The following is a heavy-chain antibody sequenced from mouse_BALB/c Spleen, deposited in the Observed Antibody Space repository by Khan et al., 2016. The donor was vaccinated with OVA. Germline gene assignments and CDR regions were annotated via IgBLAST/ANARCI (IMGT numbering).Heavy chain of an antibody. D-gene: IGHD1-2*01. CDR3: ARELRLGGFAF. CDR1: GFSLTGYG. Sequence: QVQLQQSGPGLVAPSQSLSITCTVSGFSLTGYGVNWVRQPPGKGLEWLGMIWGDGSTDYNSVLKSRLSITKDNSKCQVFLKMNSLQTDDTARYYCARELRLGGFAFWGQGTLVTVSA. V-gene: IGHV2-6-7*01. J-gene: IGHJ3*01. CDR2: IWGDGST.